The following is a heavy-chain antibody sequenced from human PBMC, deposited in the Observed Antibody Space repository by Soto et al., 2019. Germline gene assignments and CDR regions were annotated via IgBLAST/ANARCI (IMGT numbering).Heavy chain of an antibody. Sequence: PGGSLRLSCAASGFTFSSYGMHWVRQAPGKGLEWVAVIWYDGSNKYYADSVKGRFTISRDNSKNTLYLQMNSLRAEDTAVYYCARDGPRVAGTNYYYGMDVWGQGTTVTVS. CDR2: IWYDGSNK. J-gene: IGHJ6*02. CDR1: GFTFSSYG. D-gene: IGHD6-19*01. CDR3: ARDGPRVAGTNYYYGMDV. V-gene: IGHV3-33*01.